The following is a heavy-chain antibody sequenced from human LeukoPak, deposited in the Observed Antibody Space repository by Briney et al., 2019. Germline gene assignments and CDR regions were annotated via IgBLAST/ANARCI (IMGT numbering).Heavy chain of an antibody. CDR3: ARHQPKAYWFDP. CDR1: GGSISSYY. Sequence: SETLSLTCTVSGGSISSYYWSWIRQPPGKGLEWIGYIYYSGSTNYNPSLKSRVTISVDTSKNQFSLKLSSVTAADTAVYYCARHQPKAYWFDPWGQGTLVTVSS. J-gene: IGHJ5*02. V-gene: IGHV4-59*08. CDR2: IYYSGST.